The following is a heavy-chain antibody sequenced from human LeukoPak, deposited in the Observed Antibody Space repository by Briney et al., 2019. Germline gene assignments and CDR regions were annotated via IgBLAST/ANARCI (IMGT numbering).Heavy chain of an antibody. CDR3: ARSNVDTAMVTYPKPFDY. J-gene: IGHJ4*02. CDR2: IKQDGSEK. V-gene: IGHV3-7*01. D-gene: IGHD5-18*01. CDR1: GFTFSSYW. Sequence: PGGSLRLSCAASGFTFSSYWMSWVRQAPGKGLEWVANIKQDGSEKYYVDSVKGRFTISRDNAKNSLYLQMNSPRAEDTAVYYCARSNVDTAMVTYPKPFDYWGQGTLVTVSS.